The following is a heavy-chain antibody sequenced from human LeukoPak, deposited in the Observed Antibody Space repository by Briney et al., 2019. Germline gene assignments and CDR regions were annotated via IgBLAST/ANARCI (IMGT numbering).Heavy chain of an antibody. J-gene: IGHJ4*02. CDR3: VKAASGGWYDTNFDY. D-gene: IGHD6-19*01. CDR1: GFTFSIHA. V-gene: IGHV3-23*01. CDR2: ITGNSVNT. Sequence: GGSQRLSCAASGFTFSIHAMNWVRQAPGKGLEWVSVITGNSVNTFYADSVKGRFTISRDNSKNTLYMYMNSLRAEDAAVYYCVKAASGGWYDTNFDYWAREPWSPSPQ.